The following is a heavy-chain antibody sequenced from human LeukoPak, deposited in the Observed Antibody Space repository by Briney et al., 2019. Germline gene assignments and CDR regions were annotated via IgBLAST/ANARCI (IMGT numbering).Heavy chain of an antibody. D-gene: IGHD1/OR15-1a*01. CDR1: GFAVSDTF. CDR2: IYTRGNT. V-gene: IGHV3-53*01. CDR3: ARPHNNSLDNAFDI. J-gene: IGHJ3*02. Sequence: GGSLRLSCAASGFAVSDTFMSWFRQAPGKGLEWVSAIYTRGNTFYADSVKGRFTISRDNSENTLYLQMNNLRAEDTAVYYCARPHNNSLDNAFDIWGQGTWVTVSS.